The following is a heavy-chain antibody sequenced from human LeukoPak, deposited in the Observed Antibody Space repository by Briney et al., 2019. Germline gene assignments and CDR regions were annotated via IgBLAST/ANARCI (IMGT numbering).Heavy chain of an antibody. Sequence: SCKASGYTFTGYYMHWVRQAPGKGLEWVAVISYDGSNKYYADSVKGRFTISRDNSKNTLYLQMNSLRAEDTAVYYCAKQFGHSSSSDYFDYWGQGTLVTVSS. D-gene: IGHD6-6*01. CDR3: AKQFGHSSSSDYFDY. V-gene: IGHV3-30*18. CDR2: ISYDGSNK. CDR1: GYTFTGYY. J-gene: IGHJ4*02.